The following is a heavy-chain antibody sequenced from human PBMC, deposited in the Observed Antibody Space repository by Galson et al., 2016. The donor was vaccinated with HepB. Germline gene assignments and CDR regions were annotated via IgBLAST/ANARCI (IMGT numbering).Heavy chain of an antibody. CDR3: TTDGNWYH. V-gene: IGHV3-15*01. J-gene: IGHJ5*02. CDR1: GFPFNYAW. CDR2: IKSKSDGETT. Sequence: SLRLSCAASGFPFNYAWMSWVRQAPGKGLEWVGRIKSKSDGETTDYAAPVKSRFTISSEDSKSMVYLQLNSLKTDDTAVYHCTTDGNWYHWGQGTLVSVSS. D-gene: IGHD1-1*01.